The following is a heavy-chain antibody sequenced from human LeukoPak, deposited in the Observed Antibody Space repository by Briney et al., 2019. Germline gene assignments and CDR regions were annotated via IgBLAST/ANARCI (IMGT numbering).Heavy chain of an antibody. CDR1: GGSISSYY. CDR2: IYYSGST. D-gene: IGHD6-19*01. CDR3: ARVGGIAVAGSEIWFDP. V-gene: IGHV4-59*12. J-gene: IGHJ5*02. Sequence: PSETLSLTCTVSGGSISSYYWSWIRQPPGKGLEWIGSIYYSGSTYYNPSLKSRVTISVDTSKNQFSLKLSSVTAADTAVYYCARVGGIAVAGSEIWFDPWGQGTLVTVSS.